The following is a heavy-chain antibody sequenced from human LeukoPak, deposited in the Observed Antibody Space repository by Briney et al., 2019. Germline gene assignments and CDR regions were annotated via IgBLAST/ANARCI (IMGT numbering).Heavy chain of an antibody. D-gene: IGHD3-22*01. CDR1: GGTFSSYA. CDR2: IIPIFGTA. Sequence: ASVKVSCKASGGTFSSYAISWVRQAPGQGLEWMGGIIPIFGTANYAQKFQGRVTITADESTSTAYMELSSLRSEDTAVYYCARSNRNYYYDSSGYFYFDYWGQGTLVTVSS. J-gene: IGHJ4*02. CDR3: ARSNRNYYYDSSGYFYFDY. V-gene: IGHV1-69*13.